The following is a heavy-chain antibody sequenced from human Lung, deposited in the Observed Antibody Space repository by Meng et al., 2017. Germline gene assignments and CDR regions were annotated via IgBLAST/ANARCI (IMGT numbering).Heavy chain of an antibody. D-gene: IGHD4-11*01. Sequence: QPVGAVLLKPSETLSLTCVVSGGSFSDYYWSWIRQPPGKELEWIGEINHSGSTNYNPSLESRATISVDTSQNNLSLKLSSVTAADSAVYYCARGPTTMAHDFDYWGQGTLVTVSS. V-gene: IGHV4-34*01. CDR3: ARGPTTMAHDFDY. CDR1: GGSFSDYY. CDR2: INHSGST. J-gene: IGHJ4*02.